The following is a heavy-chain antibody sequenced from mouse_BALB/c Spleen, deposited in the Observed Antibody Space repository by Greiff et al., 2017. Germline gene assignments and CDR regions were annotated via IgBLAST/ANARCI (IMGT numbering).Heavy chain of an antibody. CDR1: GFTFSSYA. V-gene: IGHV5-6-5*01. J-gene: IGHJ4*01. CDR2: ISSGGST. Sequence: EVKLVESGGGLVKPGGSLKLSCAASGFTFSSYAMSWVRQTPEKRLEWVASISSGGSTYYPDSVKGRFTISRDNARNILYLQMSSLRSEDTAMYYCARRLTGTVLYAMDYWGQGTSVTVSS. D-gene: IGHD4-1*01. CDR3: ARRLTGTVLYAMDY.